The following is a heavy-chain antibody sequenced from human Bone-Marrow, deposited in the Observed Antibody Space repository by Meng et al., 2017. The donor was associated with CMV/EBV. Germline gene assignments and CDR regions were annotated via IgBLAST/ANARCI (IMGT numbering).Heavy chain of an antibody. D-gene: IGHD3-10*01. CDR3: ARDVQSGAAGY. Sequence: FCKPSGYTFTDFCIHWVRQAPGQGPEWMGWINPKSGGTNFAQKFEGRVTMTADTFTRTIYLELNGLRNDDTAMYYCARDVQSGAAGYWGQGTLVTVSS. J-gene: IGHJ4*02. CDR1: GYTFTDFC. CDR2: INPKSGGT. V-gene: IGHV1-2*02.